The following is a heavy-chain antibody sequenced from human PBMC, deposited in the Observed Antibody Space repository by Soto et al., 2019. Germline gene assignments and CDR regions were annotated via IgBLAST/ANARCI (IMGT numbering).Heavy chain of an antibody. CDR1: GGAISSSSYY. D-gene: IGHD3-10*01. CDR2: IYYSGST. Sequence: QLQLQESGPGLVKPSETLSLTCTVSGGAISSSSYYWGWIRQPPGKWLEWIGRIYYSGSTYYNPSLKSRVTISVDPSKNQFSLKLSSVTAADTAVYYCATLWGQDWGQGTLVTVSS. V-gene: IGHV4-39*01. CDR3: ATLWGQD. J-gene: IGHJ4*02.